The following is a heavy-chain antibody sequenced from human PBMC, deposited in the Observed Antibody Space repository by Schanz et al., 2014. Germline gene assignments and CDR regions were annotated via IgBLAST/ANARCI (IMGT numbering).Heavy chain of an antibody. CDR3: AKSYDTSGYSGFDY. J-gene: IGHJ4*02. D-gene: IGHD3-22*01. CDR1: GFPFSNAY. CDR2: IKNNADGGTA. V-gene: IGHV3-15*01. Sequence: VVESGGGLVKPGGSLRLSCAASGFPFSNAYMAWLRQVPGKGLEWVGHIKNNADGGTAHYAAPVKGRFTISRDDSKSAVYLQMCGLRTEDTAVYFCAKSYDTSGYSGFDYWGQGTLVTVSS.